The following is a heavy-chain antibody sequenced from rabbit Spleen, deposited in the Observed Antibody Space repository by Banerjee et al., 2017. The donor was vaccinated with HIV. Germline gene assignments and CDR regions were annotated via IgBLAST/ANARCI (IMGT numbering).Heavy chain of an antibody. CDR2: IDLLFGTT. CDR3: ARDTSSSFSSYGMDL. V-gene: IGHV1S47*01. J-gene: IGHJ6*01. D-gene: IGHD1-1*01. CDR1: GFDFSRTG. Sequence: QEQLMESGGGLVQPGGSLKLSCKASGFDFSRTGVSWVRQAPGKGLEWIGYIDLLFGTTYYANWVNGRFTISSDNAQNTLDLQMYSLTAADTATYFCARDTSSSFSSYGMDLWGPGTLVTVS.